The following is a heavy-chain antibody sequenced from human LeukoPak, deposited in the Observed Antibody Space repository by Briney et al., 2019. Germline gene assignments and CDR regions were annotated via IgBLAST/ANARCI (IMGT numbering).Heavy chain of an antibody. Sequence: PSETLSLTCTVSGGSISSYYWSWIRQPAGKGLEWIGRIYTSGSTNYNPSLKSRVTMSVDTSKNQFSLQLNSVTPEDTAVYYCARVIRKGPYGDGGYFYFFMDVWGKGTTATVSS. D-gene: IGHD4-17*01. CDR1: GGSISSYY. J-gene: IGHJ6*03. V-gene: IGHV4-4*07. CDR2: IYTSGST. CDR3: ARVIRKGPYGDGGYFYFFMDV.